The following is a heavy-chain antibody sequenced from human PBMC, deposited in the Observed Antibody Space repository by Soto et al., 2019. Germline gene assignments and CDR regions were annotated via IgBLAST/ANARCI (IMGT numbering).Heavy chain of an antibody. CDR2: IYYSGST. CDR3: ARGVRITIFGVVTPPYYMDV. J-gene: IGHJ6*03. V-gene: IGHV4-59*01. Sequence: SETLSLTCTVSGGSISSYYWSWIRQPPGKGLEWIGYIYYSGSTNYNPSLKSRVTISVDTSKNQFSLKLSSVTAADTAVYYCARGVRITIFGVVTPPYYMDVWGKGTTVTVS. CDR1: GGSISSYY. D-gene: IGHD3-3*01.